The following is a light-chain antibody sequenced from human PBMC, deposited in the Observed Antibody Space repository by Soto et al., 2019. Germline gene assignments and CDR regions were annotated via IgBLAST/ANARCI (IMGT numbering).Light chain of an antibody. J-gene: IGKJ1*01. V-gene: IGKV3-15*01. CDR1: QSISRN. CDR3: QQYNNWPRT. Sequence: EVVMTQSPGTLSASPGERATLSCRASQSISRNLAWYQQKPGRAPRLLIYDVSTRATGVPARFSGSGSETEFTLTISSLQSEDFAVYYCQQYNNWPRTFGQGTKVDIK. CDR2: DVS.